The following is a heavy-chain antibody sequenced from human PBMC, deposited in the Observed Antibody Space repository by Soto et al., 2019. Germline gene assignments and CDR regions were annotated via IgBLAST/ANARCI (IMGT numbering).Heavy chain of an antibody. D-gene: IGHD1-1*01. CDR1: GFTFSSYG. V-gene: IGHV3-33*06. CDR2: IWYDRSNK. J-gene: IGHJ4*02. CDR3: AKGTGIADYFDY. Sequence: PGGSLRLSCAASGFTFSSYGMHWVRQAPGKGLEWVAVIWYDRSNKYYADSVKGRFTISRDNSKNTLYLQMNSLRAEDTAVYYCAKGTGIADYFDYWGQGTLVTVSS.